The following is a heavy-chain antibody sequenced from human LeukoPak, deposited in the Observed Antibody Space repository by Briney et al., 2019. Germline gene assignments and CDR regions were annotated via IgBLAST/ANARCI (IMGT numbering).Heavy chain of an antibody. D-gene: IGHD5-24*01. CDR1: GFSFSRYW. CDR3: ARHSTMASGPFDI. V-gene: IGHV3-66*04. Sequence: GGSLRLSCAASGFSFSRYWMSWVRQAPGKGLEGVSVIYSGGSSYYADSVQGRFTISRDNSKNTLYLQMHSLRAEDTAVYYCARHSTMASGPFDIWGQGTMVTVSS. CDR2: IYSGGSS. J-gene: IGHJ3*02.